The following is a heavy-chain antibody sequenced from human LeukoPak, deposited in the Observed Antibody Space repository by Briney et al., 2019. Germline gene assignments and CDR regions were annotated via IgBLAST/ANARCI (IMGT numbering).Heavy chain of an antibody. CDR1: GGSFSGYY. V-gene: IGHV4-34*01. CDR3: ARGLRGYRAFDI. CDR2: INHSGST. D-gene: IGHD5-18*01. Sequence: SETLSLTCAVYGGSFSGYYWSWIRQPPGKGLEWIGEINHSGSTNHNPSLKSRVTISVDTSKNQFSLKLSSVTAADTAVYYCARGLRGYRAFDIWGQVTMVTVSS. J-gene: IGHJ3*02.